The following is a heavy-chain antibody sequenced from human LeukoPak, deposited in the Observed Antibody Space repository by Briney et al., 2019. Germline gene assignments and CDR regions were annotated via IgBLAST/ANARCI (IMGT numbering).Heavy chain of an antibody. V-gene: IGHV3-7*01. J-gene: IGHJ5*02. CDR3: TKEGLPSGSSWSAWFDP. D-gene: IGHD3-10*01. Sequence: GGSLTLSCAASGFTCSSYWMSWVRQAPGKGLEWVANIKQDGSEKYYVDSVKGRFTISRDNSKNTLYLQMNSLRGEDTAVYYCTKEGLPSGSSWSAWFDPWGQGTLVTVSS. CDR2: IKQDGSEK. CDR1: GFTCSSYW.